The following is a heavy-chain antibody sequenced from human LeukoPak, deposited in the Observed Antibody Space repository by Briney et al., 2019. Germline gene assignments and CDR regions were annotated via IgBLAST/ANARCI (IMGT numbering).Heavy chain of an antibody. CDR2: IIPIFGTA. CDR3: ARDRDWAGYSYGFYY. CDR1: GYTFTSYG. D-gene: IGHD5-18*01. J-gene: IGHJ4*02. Sequence: RASVKVSCKASGYTFTSYGISWVRQAPGQGLEWMGGIIPIFGTANYAQKFQGRVTITADESTSTAYMELSSLRSEDTAVYYCARDRDWAGYSYGFYYWGQGTLVTVSS. V-gene: IGHV1-69*13.